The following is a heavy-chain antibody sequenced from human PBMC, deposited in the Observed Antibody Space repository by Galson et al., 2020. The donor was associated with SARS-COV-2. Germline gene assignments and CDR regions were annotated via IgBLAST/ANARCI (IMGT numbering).Heavy chain of an antibody. V-gene: IGHV3-23*01. CDR1: GFTFSNYA. CDR3: AKMRSGIAVAGANS. CDR2: ISSSDGYT. D-gene: IGHD6-19*01. J-gene: IGHJ4*02. Sequence: GGSLRLSCTASGFTFSNYAMSWVRQPPGKGLELVSSISSSDGYTYYADSVKGRFTISRDNSKNTLYLQMSSLRAEDTAVYHCAKMRSGIAVAGANSWGQGTLVTVSS.